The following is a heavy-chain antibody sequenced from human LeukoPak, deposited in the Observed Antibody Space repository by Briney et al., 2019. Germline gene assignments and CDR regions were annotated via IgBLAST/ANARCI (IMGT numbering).Heavy chain of an antibody. J-gene: IGHJ6*03. CDR3: ARGLRRLAGYGYYYYYYMDV. CDR2: INHSGST. V-gene: IGHV4-34*01. CDR1: GGSISSYY. Sequence: SETLSLTCTVSGGSISSYYWSWIRQPSGKGLEWIGEINHSGSTNYDPSLKSRVTISVDTSKNQFSLELFSVTAADTALYYCARGLRRLAGYGYYYYYYMDVWAKGTTVSVSS. D-gene: IGHD5-18*01.